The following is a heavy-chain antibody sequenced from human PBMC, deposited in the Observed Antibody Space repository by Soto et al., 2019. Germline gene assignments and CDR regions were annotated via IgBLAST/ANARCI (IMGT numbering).Heavy chain of an antibody. V-gene: IGHV4-30-4*01. CDR3: ASSITMVRGVSY. CDR1: GGSISSGDYY. J-gene: IGHJ4*02. D-gene: IGHD3-10*01. Sequence: TSEPLSLTCTVSGGSISSGDYYWSWIRQPPGKGLEWIGYIYYSGSTYYNPSLKSRVTISVDTSKNQFSLKLSSVTAADTAVYYCASSITMVRGVSYWGQGTLVTVSS. CDR2: IYYSGST.